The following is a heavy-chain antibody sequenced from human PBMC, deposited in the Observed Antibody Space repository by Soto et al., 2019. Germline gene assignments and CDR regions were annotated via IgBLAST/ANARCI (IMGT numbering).Heavy chain of an antibody. CDR3: AKNGQPPYYYYGLDV. J-gene: IGHJ6*02. D-gene: IGHD2-8*01. Sequence: QGQLVQSEAEVKKPGASVKVSCKASGYTFTRYGISWVRQAPGQGLEWMGWISGYNGSTTYAKKFQGRVTMTIDTSTSTAYMELRSLTSDDTAVYYCAKNGQPPYYYYGLDVWGQGTKVTVSS. V-gene: IGHV1-18*01. CDR1: GYTFTRYG. CDR2: ISGYNGST.